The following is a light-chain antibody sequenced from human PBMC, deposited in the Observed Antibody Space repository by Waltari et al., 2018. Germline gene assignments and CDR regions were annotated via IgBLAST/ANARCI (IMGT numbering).Light chain of an antibody. CDR3: TSYAGSNILV. V-gene: IGLV2-8*01. J-gene: IGLJ2*01. CDR1: RSDVGGHNF. CDR2: EGS. Sequence: QSALTPPPSASGSPGQSVTISCTGPRSDVGGHNFVSWYQQHPGKVPKLMIHEGSKRPSGVPDRFSGSKSGDTASLTVSGLQAEDEADYYCTSYAGSNILVFGGGTKLTVL.